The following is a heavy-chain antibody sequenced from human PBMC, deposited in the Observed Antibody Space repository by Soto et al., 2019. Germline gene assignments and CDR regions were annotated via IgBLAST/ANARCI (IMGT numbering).Heavy chain of an antibody. D-gene: IGHD6-13*01. J-gene: IGHJ6*02. CDR3: ASHTDSYSSSFPDYYYGMDV. V-gene: IGHV1-69*13. CDR2: IIPIFGTA. CDR1: GGTFSSYA. Sequence: SVKVSCKASGGTFSSYAISWVRQAPGQGLEWMGGIIPIFGTANYAQKFQGRVTITADESTSTAYMELSSLRSEDTAVYYCASHTDSYSSSFPDYYYGMDVWGQGITVTVSS.